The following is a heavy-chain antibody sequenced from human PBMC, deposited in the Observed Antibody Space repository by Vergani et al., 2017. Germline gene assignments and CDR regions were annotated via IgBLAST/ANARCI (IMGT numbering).Heavy chain of an antibody. CDR3: ASGYYGSGSYHFQH. CDR2: IFYSGTT. CDR1: GGSISSGDHC. J-gene: IGHJ1*01. V-gene: IGHV4-31*11. Sequence: QVQLQESGPGVVKPSQTLSLTCAVSGGSISSGDHCWTWIRQRPGKGLEWIGYIFYSGTTYDNPSLRSRLTISVDTSQNQFSLKLRSVTAADTAVYYCASGYYGSGSYHFQHWGQGTLVTVSS. D-gene: IGHD3-10*01.